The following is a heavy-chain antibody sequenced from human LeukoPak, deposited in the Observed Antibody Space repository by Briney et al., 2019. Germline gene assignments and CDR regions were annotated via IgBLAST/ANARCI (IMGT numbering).Heavy chain of an antibody. J-gene: IGHJ4*02. CDR3: LRTFDY. V-gene: IGHV3-7*01. CDR2: INQDGSER. Sequence: LAGGSLRLSCEASGFSFSSYSMNWVRQAPGKGLEWVANINQDGSERNYVDSVKGRFTISRDNSKNSLYLQMNSLRGADTAVYFCLRTFDYWGQGTLVTVSS. CDR1: GFSFSSYS.